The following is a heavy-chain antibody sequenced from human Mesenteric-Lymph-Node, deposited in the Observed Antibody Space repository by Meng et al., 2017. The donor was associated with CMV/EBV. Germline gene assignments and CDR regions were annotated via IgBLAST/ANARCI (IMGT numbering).Heavy chain of an antibody. J-gene: IGHJ4*02. CDR1: LGGYS. CDR3: ARGRPGYCSGGSCYQPFDY. Sequence: LGGYSWNWIRQPPGKGLEWIGEINHSGSTNYNPSLKSRVTISVDTSKNQFSLKLSSVTAADTAVYYCARGRPGYCSGGSCYQPFDYWGQGTLVTVSS. CDR2: INHSGST. D-gene: IGHD2-15*01. V-gene: IGHV4-34*01.